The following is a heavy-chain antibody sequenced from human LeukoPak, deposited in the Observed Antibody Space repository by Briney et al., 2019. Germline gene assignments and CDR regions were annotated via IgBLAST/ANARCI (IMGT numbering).Heavy chain of an antibody. CDR3: ARYADYGRSPDAFDI. V-gene: IGHV3-53*01. D-gene: IGHD4-17*01. Sequence: GGSLRLSCTASGFTFSSNHMSWVRHAPGKGLDWVSIIYSGGTTYYADSVKGRFTISRDNSKNTLYLQMNRLRAEDTAVYYCARYADYGRSPDAFDIWGRGTIVTVSS. CDR1: GFTFSSNH. J-gene: IGHJ3*02. CDR2: IYSGGTT.